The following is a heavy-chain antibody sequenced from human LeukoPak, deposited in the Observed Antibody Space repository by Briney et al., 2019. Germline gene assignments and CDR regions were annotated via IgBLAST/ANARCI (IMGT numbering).Heavy chain of an antibody. V-gene: IGHV3-30-3*02. CDR1: GFTFSSYA. J-gene: IGHJ4*02. CDR3: AKLRYVASKYYFDY. CDR2: ISYDGSNK. D-gene: IGHD1-14*01. Sequence: GGSLRLSCAASGFTFSSYAMHWVRQAPGKGLEWVAVISYDGSNKYYADSVKGRFTISRDNSKNTLYLQMNSLRAEDTAVYYCAKLRYVASKYYFDYWGQGTLVTVSS.